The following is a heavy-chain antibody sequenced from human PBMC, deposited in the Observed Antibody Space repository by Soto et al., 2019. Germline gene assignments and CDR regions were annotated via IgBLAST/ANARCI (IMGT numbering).Heavy chain of an antibody. D-gene: IGHD3-10*01. CDR2: INHSGST. J-gene: IGHJ6*03. Sequence: PSETLSLTCAVYGGSFSGYYWSWIRQPPGKGLEWIGEINHSGSTTYNPSLKSRFTISVDTSKNQFSLKLSSVTAADTAVYYCARGGRDYYGSGSYLVYYYYYYMDVWGKGTTVTVSS. V-gene: IGHV4-34*01. CDR3: ARGGRDYYGSGSYLVYYYYYYMDV. CDR1: GGSFSGYY.